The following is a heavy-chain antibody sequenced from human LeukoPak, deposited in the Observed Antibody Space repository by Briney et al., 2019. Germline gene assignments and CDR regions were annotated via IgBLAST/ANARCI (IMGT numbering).Heavy chain of an antibody. J-gene: IGHJ4*02. CDR3: ATGEWSPNWGEFDY. CDR2: FDPEDGET. V-gene: IGHV1-24*01. CDR1: GYTLTELS. Sequence: ASVKVSCKVSGYTLTELSMHWVRPAPGKGLEWMGGFDPEDGETIYAQKFQGRVTMTEDTSTDTAYMELSSLRSEDTAVYYCATGEWSPNWGEFDYWGQGTLVTVSS. D-gene: IGHD3-3*01.